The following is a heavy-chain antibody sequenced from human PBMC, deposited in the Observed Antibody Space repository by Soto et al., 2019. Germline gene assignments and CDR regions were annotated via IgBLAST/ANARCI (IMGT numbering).Heavy chain of an antibody. CDR2: ISAYNGNT. J-gene: IGHJ4*02. V-gene: IGHV1-18*01. CDR1: GYTFTRYN. CDR3: ARDQAWGSTVTTGY. D-gene: IGHD4-17*01. Sequence: ASVKVSCXTPGYTFTRYNIHWVRQAPGQGLEWMGWISAYNGNTNYAQKLQGRVTMTTDTSTSTAYMELRSLRSDDTAVYYCARDQAWGSTVTTGYWGQGTLVTVSS.